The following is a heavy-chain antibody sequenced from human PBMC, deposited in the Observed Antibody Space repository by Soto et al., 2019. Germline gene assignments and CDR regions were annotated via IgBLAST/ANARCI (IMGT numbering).Heavy chain of an antibody. CDR2: IDGAAATT. CDR3: ARGGAMGVDY. V-gene: IGHV3-74*01. D-gene: IGHD1-26*01. J-gene: IGHJ4*02. CDR1: GFTFNNKW. Sequence: LRLSCTASGFTFNNKWMHWVRQAPGKGLVWLSRIDGAAATTNYADSVKGRFTISRDNAKNIVFLHVNGLTDEDTAVYYCARGGAMGVDYWGQGTLVTVSS.